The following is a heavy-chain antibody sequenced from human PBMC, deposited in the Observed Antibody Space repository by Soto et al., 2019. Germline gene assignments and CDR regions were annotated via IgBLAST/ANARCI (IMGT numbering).Heavy chain of an antibody. J-gene: IGHJ6*02. D-gene: IGHD6-13*01. CDR2: IWNDGNGY. Sequence: QVQLVESGGGVVQPGRSLRLSCAASGFNFNNYGMHWVHQAPGKGLEWVAVIWNDGNGYYYANSVKGRFTFSRDNSKNTLHRQMSSLRTEDTAVYYCARRQISPPTRGAASARGGMYVWGQGTTVTVSS. V-gene: IGHV3-33*01. CDR3: ARRQISPPTRGAASARGGMYV. CDR1: GFNFNNYG.